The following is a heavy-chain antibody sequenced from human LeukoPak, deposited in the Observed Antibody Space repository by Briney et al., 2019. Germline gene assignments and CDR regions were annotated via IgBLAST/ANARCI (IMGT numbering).Heavy chain of an antibody. CDR2: INPSGGST. J-gene: IGHJ4*02. D-gene: IGHD3/OR15-3a*01. Sequence: ASVKVSCKASGYTFTSYYMHWVRQAPGQGLEWVGIINPSGGSTSYAQKFQGRVTMTKDMSTSTVYMELSSLRSEDTALYYCARIWTGGYWGQGTLVTVSS. V-gene: IGHV1-46*01. CDR1: GYTFTSYY. CDR3: ARIWTGGY.